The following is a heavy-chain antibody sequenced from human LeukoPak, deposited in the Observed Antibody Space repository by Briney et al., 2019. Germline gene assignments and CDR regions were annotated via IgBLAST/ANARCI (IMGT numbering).Heavy chain of an antibody. J-gene: IGHJ4*02. D-gene: IGHD6-6*01. CDR1: GFTFSSYG. V-gene: IGHV3-30*03. CDR3: AILGPFSSSPSFDY. CDR2: ISYDGSNK. Sequence: GGSLRLSCAASGFTFSSYGMHWVRQAPGKGLEWVAVISYDGSNKYYTDSVKGRFTISRDNSKNTLYLQMNSLRAEDTAVYYCAILGPFSSSPSFDYWGQGTLVTVSS.